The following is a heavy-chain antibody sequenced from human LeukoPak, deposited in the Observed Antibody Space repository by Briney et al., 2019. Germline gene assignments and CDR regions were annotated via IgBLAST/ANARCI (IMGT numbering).Heavy chain of an antibody. V-gene: IGHV4-39*07. J-gene: IGHJ5*02. D-gene: IGHD5-12*01. CDR3: ARDMPKRGYDLGGWFDP. CDR1: GGSISSSSYY. Sequence: SETLSLTCTVSGGSISSSSYYWGWLRQPPGTGLEWIGSIYYSGSTYYNPSLKSRLTISVDTSKNQLSLKLSSVTAADTAVYYCARDMPKRGYDLGGWFDPWGQGTLVTVSS. CDR2: IYYSGST.